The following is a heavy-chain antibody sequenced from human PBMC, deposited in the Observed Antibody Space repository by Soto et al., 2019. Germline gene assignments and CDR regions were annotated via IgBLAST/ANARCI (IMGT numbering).Heavy chain of an antibody. J-gene: IGHJ6*02. CDR2: ISGSGGST. Sequence: EVQLLESGGGLVQPGGSLRLSCAASGFTFSSYAMSWVRQAPGKGLEWVSAISGSGGSTYYADSVKGRFTISRDNSKNTLYLQMNSLRAEDTAVYYCAKSHEAMSVFNPLPEDSRHYYYGMDVWGQGTTVTVSS. CDR3: AKSHEAMSVFNPLPEDSRHYYYGMDV. D-gene: IGHD2-8*01. CDR1: GFTFSSYA. V-gene: IGHV3-23*01.